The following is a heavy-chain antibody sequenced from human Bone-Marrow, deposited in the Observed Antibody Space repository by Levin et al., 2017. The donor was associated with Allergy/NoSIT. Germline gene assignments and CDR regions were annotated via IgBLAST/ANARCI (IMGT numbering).Heavy chain of an antibody. J-gene: IGHJ4*02. D-gene: IGHD2/OR15-2a*01. CDR3: AKVGAPFLRYSSFDY. Sequence: GESLKISCVASGFTFSSYGMHWVRQAPGKGLEWVAVISYDGIEKYYADSVRGRFTISRDNSKNTLFLQMNSLRAEDTAVYHCAKVGAPFLRYSSFDYWGQGSLVTVSS. V-gene: IGHV3-30*18. CDR1: GFTFSSYG. CDR2: ISYDGIEK.